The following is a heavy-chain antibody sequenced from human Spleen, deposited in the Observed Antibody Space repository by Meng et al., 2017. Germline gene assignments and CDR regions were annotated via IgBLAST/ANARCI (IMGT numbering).Heavy chain of an antibody. CDR1: GGSFSGYY. V-gene: IGHV4-34*01. D-gene: IGHD3-3*01. Sequence: QVPLQQWGAGLLKPSETLSLTCAVYGGSFSGYYWSWIRQPPGKGLEWIGEINHSGSTNYNPSLKSRVTISVDTSKNQFSLKLSSVTAADTAVYYCARVSRGWSGYYGYWGQGTLVTVSS. CDR2: INHSGST. J-gene: IGHJ4*02. CDR3: ARVSRGWSGYYGY.